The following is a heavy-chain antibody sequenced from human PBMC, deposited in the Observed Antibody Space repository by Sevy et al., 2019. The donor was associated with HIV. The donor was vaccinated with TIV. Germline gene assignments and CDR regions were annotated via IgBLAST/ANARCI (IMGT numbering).Heavy chain of an antibody. Sequence: GGSLRLSCEASGFTVSGNYMAWVRLAPGKGLEWVSLIDSVGSTYYADSVKGRFTISRDNAKNTLYLQMNPLMAEDTAVYFCARDRYYDASGYYYYYYGMDVWGQGTTVTVSS. CDR1: GFTVSGNY. CDR2: IDSVGST. V-gene: IGHV3-66*01. J-gene: IGHJ6*02. D-gene: IGHD3-22*01. CDR3: ARDRYYDASGYYYYYYGMDV.